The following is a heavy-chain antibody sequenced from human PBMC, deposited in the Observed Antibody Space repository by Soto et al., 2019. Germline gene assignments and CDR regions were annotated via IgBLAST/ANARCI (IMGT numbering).Heavy chain of an antibody. V-gene: IGHV3-23*01. D-gene: IGHD1-26*01. Sequence: EVQLLESGGGLVQPGGSLRLSCAASGFTFSSLAMSWVRQAPGKGLEWVSAISGSGGSTYYADSVKGRFTISRDNSKNTLYLQMNSLRAEDTAVYYCAKDLDGSYYLDYWGQGTLVTVSS. CDR1: GFTFSSLA. J-gene: IGHJ4*02. CDR2: ISGSGGST. CDR3: AKDLDGSYYLDY.